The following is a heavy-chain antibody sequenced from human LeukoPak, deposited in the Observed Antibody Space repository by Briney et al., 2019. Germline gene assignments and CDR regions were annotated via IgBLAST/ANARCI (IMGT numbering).Heavy chain of an antibody. J-gene: IGHJ6*03. D-gene: IGHD1-26*01. CDR1: GFTFDDYG. CDR2: INWNGGST. CDR3: AKDGIGTYHYYYYMDV. Sequence: GGSLRLSCAASGFTFDDYGMSWVRQAPGKGLEWVSGINWNGGSTGYADSVKGRFTISRDNSKNTLYLQMNSLRAEDTAVYYCAKDGIGTYHYYYYMDVWGKGTTVTISS. V-gene: IGHV3-20*04.